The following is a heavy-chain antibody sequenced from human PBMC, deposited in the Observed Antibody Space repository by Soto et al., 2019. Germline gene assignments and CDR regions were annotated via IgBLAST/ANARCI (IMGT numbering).Heavy chain of an antibody. Sequence: LSLTCAVSGGSISSGGYSWSWIRQPPGKGLEWIGYIYHSGSTYYNPSLKSRVTISVDRSKNQFSLKLSSVTAADTAVYYCARSQTTETSYDYWGQGTLVTVSS. J-gene: IGHJ4*02. CDR1: GGSISSGGYS. CDR3: ARSQTTETSYDY. D-gene: IGHD4-17*01. V-gene: IGHV4-30-2*01. CDR2: IYHSGST.